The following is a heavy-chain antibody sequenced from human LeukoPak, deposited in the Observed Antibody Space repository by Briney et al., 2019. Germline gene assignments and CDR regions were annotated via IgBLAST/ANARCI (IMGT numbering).Heavy chain of an antibody. CDR2: INPSGGST. J-gene: IGHJ4*02. D-gene: IGHD3-3*01. CDR3: ARVGRFLEWLLWDY. V-gene: IGHV1-46*01. Sequence: ASVKVSXKASGYTFTSYYMHWVRQAPGQGLEWMGIINPSGGSTSYAQKFQGRVTMTRDTSTSTAYMELRSLRSDDTAVYYCARVGRFLEWLLWDYWGQGTLVTVSS. CDR1: GYTFTSYY.